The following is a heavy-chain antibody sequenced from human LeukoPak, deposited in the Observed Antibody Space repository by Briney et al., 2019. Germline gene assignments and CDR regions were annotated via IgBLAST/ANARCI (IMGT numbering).Heavy chain of an antibody. CDR2: IWYDGSNK. V-gene: IGHV3-33*01. CDR1: GFTFSSYG. J-gene: IGHJ4*02. D-gene: IGHD4-11*01. Sequence: PGRSLRLSCAASGFTFSSYGMHWVRQAPGKGLEWVAVIWYDGSNKYYADSVKGRFTISRDNSKNTLYLQMNSLRAEDTAVYYCARDGAVMTTVTPLDYWGQGTLVPVSS. CDR3: ARDGAVMTTVTPLDY.